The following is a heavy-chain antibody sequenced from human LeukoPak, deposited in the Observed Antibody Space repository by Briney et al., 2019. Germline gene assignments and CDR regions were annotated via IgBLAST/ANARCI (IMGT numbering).Heavy chain of an antibody. CDR1: GFTFSTFA. CDR2: INSDGSST. D-gene: IGHD2-15*01. J-gene: IGHJ6*03. V-gene: IGHV3-74*01. CDR3: ARVVDYYYMDV. Sequence: GGSLRLSCAASGFTFSTFAMIWVRQPPGKGLVWVSRINSDGSSTSHADSVKGRFTISRDNAKNTLYLQMNSLRAEDTAVYYCARVVDYYYMDVWGKGTTVTISS.